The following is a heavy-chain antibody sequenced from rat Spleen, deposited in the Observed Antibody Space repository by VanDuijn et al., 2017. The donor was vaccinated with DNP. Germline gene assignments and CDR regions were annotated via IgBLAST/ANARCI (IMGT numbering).Heavy chain of an antibody. CDR2: ISPSGGST. D-gene: IGHD3-7*01. J-gene: IGHJ3*01. V-gene: IGHV5-25*01. Sequence: EVQLVESGGGLVQPGRSLKLSCAASGFTFSNYDMAWVRQAPTKGLEWVASISPSGGSTYYRDSVKGRFTVSRDNVKRTLYLQMDSLKSEDTATYYGATHELPAYAAFVYWGQGTLVAVSS. CDR1: GFTFSNYD. CDR3: ATHELPAYAAFVY.